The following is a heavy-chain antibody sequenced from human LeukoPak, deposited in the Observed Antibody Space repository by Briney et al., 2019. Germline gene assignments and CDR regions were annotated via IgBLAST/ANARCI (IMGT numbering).Heavy chain of an antibody. CDR3: ARRAVDNSYYYYMDV. J-gene: IGHJ6*03. CDR1: GYTFTNYD. Sequence: ASVRVSCKASGYTFTNYDINWVRQATGQGLEWMGWMNPNNGNAGYAQKFQDKVTMTRDTSISTAYMEVSSLRYEDTAVYYCARRAVDNSYYYYMDVWGKGTTVTVSS. V-gene: IGHV1-8*01. CDR2: MNPNNGNA. D-gene: IGHD6-19*01.